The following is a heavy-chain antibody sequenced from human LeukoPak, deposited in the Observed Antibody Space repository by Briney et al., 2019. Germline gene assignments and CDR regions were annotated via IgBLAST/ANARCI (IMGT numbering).Heavy chain of an antibody. D-gene: IGHD3-3*01. CDR3: ARGGDYDFWSGWGYYYYMDV. Sequence: ASVKLSCKAAGYTFTSYGISWVRQAPGQGLEWRGGISAYNGNTNYAQKLQGRVTMTTYTSTSTAYMELRSLRSDDTAVYYCARGGDYDFWSGWGYYYYMDVWGKGTTVTVSS. J-gene: IGHJ6*03. CDR1: GYTFTSYG. V-gene: IGHV1-18*01. CDR2: ISAYNGNT.